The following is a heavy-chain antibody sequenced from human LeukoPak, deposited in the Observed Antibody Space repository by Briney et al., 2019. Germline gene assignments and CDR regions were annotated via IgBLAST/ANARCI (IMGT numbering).Heavy chain of an antibody. CDR3: ARYYYGSGTFYHFFFDS. CDR1: GGSISNSDSY. V-gene: IGHV4-39*01. CDR2: IYYSGST. J-gene: IGHJ4*02. Sequence: SETLSLTCSVSGGSISNSDSYWGWIRQPPGKGLEWIGTIYYSGSTYYNPSLRSRITVSVDKSKNQFSLRLRSVTAADTAVYYCARYYYGSGTFYHFFFDSWGQGTLVTVSS. D-gene: IGHD3-10*01.